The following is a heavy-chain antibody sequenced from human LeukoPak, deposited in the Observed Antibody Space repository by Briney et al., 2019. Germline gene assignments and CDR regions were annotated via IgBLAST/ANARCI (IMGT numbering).Heavy chain of an antibody. J-gene: IGHJ4*02. D-gene: IGHD3-10*01. CDR1: GFSLTTNGVG. CDR3: AYRGGSGSYYKVADY. CDR2: IYWNDDK. Sequence: SGPTLVKPTQTLTVTCTFSGFSLTTNGVGVSWIRQPPGKALEWLALIYWNDDKRYSPSLKSRLTITKDTPKNQVVLTMTNMDPVDTGTYYCAYRGGSGSYYKVADYWGQGTLVTVSS. V-gene: IGHV2-5*01.